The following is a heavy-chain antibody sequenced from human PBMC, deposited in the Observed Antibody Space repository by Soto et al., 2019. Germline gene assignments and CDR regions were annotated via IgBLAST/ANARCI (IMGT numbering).Heavy chain of an antibody. CDR2: ISGSGGST. Sequence: GGSLSLSCAASGFTFSSYAMSWVRQAPGKGLEWVSAISGSGGSTYYADSLKGRFTISRDNSKNTLYLQMNSLRAEDTAVYYCAKNPGAYYYYGMDVWGQGTTVTVSS. CDR3: AKNPGAYYYYGMDV. V-gene: IGHV3-23*01. D-gene: IGHD7-27*01. J-gene: IGHJ6*02. CDR1: GFTFSSYA.